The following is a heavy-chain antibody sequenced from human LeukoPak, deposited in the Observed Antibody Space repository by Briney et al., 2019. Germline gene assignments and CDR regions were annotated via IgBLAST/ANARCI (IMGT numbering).Heavy chain of an antibody. CDR3: ARTQVVAAITYYFDS. Sequence: SETLSLTCTVSGGSISSYYWSWIRQPPGKGLEWIGYIYYSGSTNYNPSLKSRVTISVDTSKNQFSLKLSSVTAADTAVYYCARTQVVAAITYYFDSWGQGTLVTVSS. D-gene: IGHD2-15*01. V-gene: IGHV4-59*01. J-gene: IGHJ4*02. CDR1: GGSISSYY. CDR2: IYYSGST.